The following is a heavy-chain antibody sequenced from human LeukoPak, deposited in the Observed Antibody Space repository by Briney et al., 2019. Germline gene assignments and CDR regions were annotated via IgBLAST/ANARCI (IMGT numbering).Heavy chain of an antibody. CDR3: AREAYTSGWYLDY. V-gene: IGHV4-59*01. CDR1: GGSISNYW. Sequence: SETLSLTCTVSGGSISNYWWSWIRQPPGKGLEWIGYVFDSGSTNYNPSLKSRVTISVDTFKKQFSLKVSSVTAADTAVYYCAREAYTSGWYLDYWGQGTLVIVSS. CDR2: VFDSGST. D-gene: IGHD6-19*01. J-gene: IGHJ4*02.